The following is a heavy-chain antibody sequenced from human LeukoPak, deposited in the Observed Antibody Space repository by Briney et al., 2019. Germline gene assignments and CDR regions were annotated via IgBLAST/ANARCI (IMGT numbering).Heavy chain of an antibody. Sequence: PSETLSLTCTVSGCSISSYYWSWIRQPPGKGLEWIGYIYYSGSTSYNPSLKSQVTISVDTSENQFSLKLSSVTAADTAVYYCARDGSGSGWANWGQGTLVTVSS. CDR2: IYYSGST. CDR3: ARDGSGSGWAN. D-gene: IGHD6-19*01. V-gene: IGHV4-59*01. J-gene: IGHJ4*02. CDR1: GCSISSYY.